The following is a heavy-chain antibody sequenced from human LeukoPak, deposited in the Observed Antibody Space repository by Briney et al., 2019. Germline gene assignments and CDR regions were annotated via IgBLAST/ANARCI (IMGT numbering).Heavy chain of an antibody. J-gene: IGHJ4*02. D-gene: IGHD3-3*01. CDR1: GYTFTGYY. V-gene: IGHV1-2*02. Sequence: ASVKVSCKASGYTFTGYYMHWVRQAPGQGLEWMGWINPNSGGTNYAQKFQGRVTMTRDTSISTAYMELSRLRSDDTAVYYCARDQRYYDFWSGYYTNDYWGQGTLVTVSS. CDR3: ARDQRYYDFWSGYYTNDY. CDR2: INPNSGGT.